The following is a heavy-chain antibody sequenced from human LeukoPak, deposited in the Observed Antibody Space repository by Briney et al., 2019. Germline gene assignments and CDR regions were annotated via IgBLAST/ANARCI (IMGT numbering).Heavy chain of an antibody. J-gene: IGHJ5*02. CDR3: ATLTLVGANNWFDP. D-gene: IGHD1-26*01. CDR1: GGTFSSYA. V-gene: IGHV1-69*13. Sequence: ASVKVSCKASGGTFSSYAISWVRQAPGQGLEWMGGIIPIFGTANYAQKFQGRVTITADESTSTAYMGLSSLRSEDTAVYYCATLTLVGANNWFDPWGQGTLVTVSS. CDR2: IIPIFGTA.